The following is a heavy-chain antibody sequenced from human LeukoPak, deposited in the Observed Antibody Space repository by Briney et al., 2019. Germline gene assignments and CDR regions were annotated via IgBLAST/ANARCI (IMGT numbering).Heavy chain of an antibody. V-gene: IGHV3-66*01. CDR2: IYSGGSA. CDR3: ARVFGERDCANGVCYHFDH. J-gene: IGHJ4*02. Sequence: GGSLRLSCAVSGFXVRGNYLSWVRQAPGKGLVWVSVIYSGGSADYADSVKGRFTISRDNSKNMMYLQMNSLRAEDTAVYFCARVFGERDCANGVCYHFDHWGQGTLVTVSS. CDR1: GFXVRGNY. D-gene: IGHD2-8*01.